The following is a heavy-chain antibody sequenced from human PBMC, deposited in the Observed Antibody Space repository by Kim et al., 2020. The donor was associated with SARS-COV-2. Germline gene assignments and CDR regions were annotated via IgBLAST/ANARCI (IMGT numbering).Heavy chain of an antibody. J-gene: IGHJ5*02. CDR3: ARGVLYGSGYNWFDP. CDR1: GFTFSSYT. CDR2: ISYDGSNK. V-gene: IGHV3-30*04. Sequence: GGSLRLSCAVSGFTFSSYTMHWVRQAPGKGLEWVAVISYDGSNKYYADFVQGRFTIFRDNSKNTLYLQMNSLRPEDTAVFYCARGVLYGSGYNWFDPWG. D-gene: IGHD3-10*01.